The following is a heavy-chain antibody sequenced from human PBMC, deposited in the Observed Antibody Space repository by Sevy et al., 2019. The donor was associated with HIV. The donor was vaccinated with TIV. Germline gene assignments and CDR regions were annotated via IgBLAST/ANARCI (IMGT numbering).Heavy chain of an antibody. CDR3: ARDPGMVRGATFDY. V-gene: IGHV1-18*04. CDR1: GYTFTSYG. J-gene: IGHJ4*02. D-gene: IGHD3-10*01. CDR2: ISGYNGNT. Sequence: ASVKVSCKASGYTFTSYGISWVRQAPGQGLEWMGWISGYNGNTNYAQKLQGRIIMTTDTSTNTVYMELRTLRSDDTAVYYCARDPGMVRGATFDYWGQGTLVTVSS.